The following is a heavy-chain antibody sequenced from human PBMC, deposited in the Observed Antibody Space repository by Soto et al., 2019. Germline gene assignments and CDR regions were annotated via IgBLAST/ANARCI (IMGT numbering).Heavy chain of an antibody. J-gene: IGHJ3*02. Sequence: GGSLRLSCAASGFTFSSYAMSWVRQAPGKGLEWVSAISGSGGSTYYADSVKGRFTISRDNSKNTLYLQMNSLRAEDTAVYYCAKVLSRIAVAGTGAFDIWGQGTMVTVSS. V-gene: IGHV3-23*01. CDR2: ISGSGGST. CDR1: GFTFSSYA. CDR3: AKVLSRIAVAGTGAFDI. D-gene: IGHD6-19*01.